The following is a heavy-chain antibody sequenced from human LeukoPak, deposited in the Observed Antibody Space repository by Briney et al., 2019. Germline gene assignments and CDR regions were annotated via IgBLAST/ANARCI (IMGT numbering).Heavy chain of an antibody. D-gene: IGHD6-13*01. CDR3: ARPSSSWYRRDY. V-gene: IGHV4-39*01. Sequence: SETLSLTCTVSGGSISSSSYYWGWIRQPPGKGLEWIGSIYYSGSTYYNPSLKSRVTISVDTSKNQFSLKLSSVTAADTAVYYCARPSSSWYRRDYWGQGTLVTVSS. CDR1: GGSISSSSYY. J-gene: IGHJ4*02. CDR2: IYYSGST.